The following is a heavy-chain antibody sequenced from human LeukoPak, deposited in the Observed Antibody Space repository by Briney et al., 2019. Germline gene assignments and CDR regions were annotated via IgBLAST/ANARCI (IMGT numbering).Heavy chain of an antibody. CDR3: ARGMFGGYCTDY. J-gene: IGHJ4*02. V-gene: IGHV3-48*01. CDR1: GFAFSNYN. CDR2: ISSSSHSI. Sequence: GGSLRLSCAASGFAFSNYNMNWVRQAPGKGLEWVSYISSSSHSIYYADSVKGRFTISRDNAKNSLYLQMNSLRAEDTAVYYCARGMFGGYCTDYWGQGTLVTVSS. D-gene: IGHD3-3*01.